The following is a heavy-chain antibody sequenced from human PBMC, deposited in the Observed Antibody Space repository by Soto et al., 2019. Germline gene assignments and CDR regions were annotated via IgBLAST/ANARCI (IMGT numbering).Heavy chain of an antibody. CDR3: AREAGTTGNYYYGMDV. J-gene: IGHJ6*02. CDR1: GYTFIGHY. D-gene: IGHD1-7*01. CDR2: TNPSSGAT. V-gene: IGHV1-2*02. Sequence: QEQLVQSGAEVKKPGASVKVSCKASGYTFIGHYLHWVRQAPGQGLEWLGWTNPSSGATNFAQKFQGRVTMTRDTSISTAYFELSRLRSDDTAVYYCAREAGTTGNYYYGMDVWGQGTTVTVSS.